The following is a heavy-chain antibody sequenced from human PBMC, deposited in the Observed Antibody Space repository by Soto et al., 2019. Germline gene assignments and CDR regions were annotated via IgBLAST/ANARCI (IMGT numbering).Heavy chain of an antibody. Sequence: GGSLRLSCAASGFTFSSYAMSWVRPAPGKGLEWVSAISGSGGSTYYADSVKGRFTISRDNSKNTLYLQMNSLRAEDTAVYYCAKDLYYEGAFDIWGQGTMVTVSS. V-gene: IGHV3-23*01. CDR3: AKDLYYEGAFDI. D-gene: IGHD3-22*01. J-gene: IGHJ3*02. CDR1: GFTFSSYA. CDR2: ISGSGGST.